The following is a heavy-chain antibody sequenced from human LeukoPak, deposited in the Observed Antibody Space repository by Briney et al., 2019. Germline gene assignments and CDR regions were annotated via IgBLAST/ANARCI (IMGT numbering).Heavy chain of an antibody. CDR1: GFTLSSYG. CDR3: AKERSEYSSLSLNY. V-gene: IGHV3-30*18. D-gene: IGHD6-6*01. Sequence: GGSLRLSCGASGFTLSSYGMQWVRQAPGKGLDWVAVISHDGSVQYYADSVKGRFTISRDNSKNTLYLQMNSLRTEDTAVYYCAKERSEYSSLSLNYWGQGTLVTVSS. CDR2: ISHDGSVQ. J-gene: IGHJ4*02.